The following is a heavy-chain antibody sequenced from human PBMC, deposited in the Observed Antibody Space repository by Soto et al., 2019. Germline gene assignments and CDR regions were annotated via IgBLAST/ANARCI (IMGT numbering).Heavy chain of an antibody. D-gene: IGHD6-13*01. J-gene: IGHJ4*02. CDR3: ARGGLEQQLVLIFDY. V-gene: IGHV3-33*01. Sequence: QVQLVESGGGVVQPGRSLRLSCAASGFTFSSYGMHWVRQAPGKGLEWVAVIWCDGSNKYYADSVKGRFTICRDNSKNTLYLQMNSLRAEDTAVYYCARGGLEQQLVLIFDYWGQGTLVTVSS. CDR2: IWCDGSNK. CDR1: GFTFSSYG.